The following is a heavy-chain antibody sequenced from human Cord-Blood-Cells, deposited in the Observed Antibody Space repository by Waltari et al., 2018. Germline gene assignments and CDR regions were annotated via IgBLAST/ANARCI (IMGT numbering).Heavy chain of an antibody. J-gene: IGHJ4*02. CDR3: ARLGSYFDY. Sequence: QLQLQESGPGLVKPSETLSLTCTVSGGSISSSSYYWGWIRQPPGKGLEWIGSLYYSGSTDYNPSLKSRVTISVDTSKNQFSLKLSSVTAADTAVYYCARLGSYFDYWGQGTLVTVSS. CDR2: LYYSGST. CDR1: GGSISSSSYY. V-gene: IGHV4-39*01.